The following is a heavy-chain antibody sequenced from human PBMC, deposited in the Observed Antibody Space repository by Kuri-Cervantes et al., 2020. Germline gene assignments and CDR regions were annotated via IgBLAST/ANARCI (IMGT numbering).Heavy chain of an antibody. J-gene: IGHJ3*02. V-gene: IGHV3-33*05. Sequence: GESLKISCAASGSTFSSYGMHWVRQARGKGLELVAVISYDGSNKYYADPVKGRFTNSRDNAKNSLYLQMNSPSAEDTAVYYCARYCSSSSCWDAFDIWGQGTMVTVSS. CDR3: ARYCSSSSCWDAFDI. D-gene: IGHD2-15*01. CDR2: ISYDGSNK. CDR1: GSTFSSYG.